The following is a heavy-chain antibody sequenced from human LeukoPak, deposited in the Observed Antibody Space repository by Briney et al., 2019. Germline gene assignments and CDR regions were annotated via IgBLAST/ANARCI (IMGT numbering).Heavy chain of an antibody. D-gene: IGHD3-22*01. CDR2: IYHSGST. Sequence: SQTLSLTCAVSGGSISSGGYSWSWIRQPPGKGLEWIGYIYHSGSTYYNPSLKSRVTISVDRSKNQFSLKLSSVTAADTAVYCCARDHDSSGYYGGYFDLWGRGTLVTVSS. V-gene: IGHV4-30-2*01. CDR1: GGSISSGGYS. CDR3: ARDHDSSGYYGGYFDL. J-gene: IGHJ2*01.